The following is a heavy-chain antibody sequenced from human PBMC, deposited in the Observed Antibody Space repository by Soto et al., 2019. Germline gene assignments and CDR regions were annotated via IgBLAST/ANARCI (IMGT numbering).Heavy chain of an antibody. CDR1: GYTFTSYA. V-gene: IGHV1-3*01. D-gene: IGHD3-22*01. J-gene: IGHJ4*02. CDR2: INAGNGNT. CDR3: ARGYDSSGYHTPFDY. Sequence: ASVKVSCKASGYTFTSYAMHWVRQAPGQRLEWMGWINAGNGNTKYSQKFQGRVTITADESTSTAYMELSSLRSEDTAVYYCARGYDSSGYHTPFDYWGQGTLVTVSS.